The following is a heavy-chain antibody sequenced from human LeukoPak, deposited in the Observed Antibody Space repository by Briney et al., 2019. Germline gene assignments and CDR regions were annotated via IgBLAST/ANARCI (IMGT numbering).Heavy chain of an antibody. CDR2: ISGSSNTI. CDR1: GFTFSSYA. CDR3: ARSSSGWYLFDY. D-gene: IGHD6-19*01. Sequence: GGSLRLSCAASGFTFSSYAMHWVRQAPGKGLEWLSYISGSSNTIYYADSVKGRFTISRDNAKNSLFLHMNSLRAEDTAIYYCARSSSGWYLFDYWGQGTLGTVSS. V-gene: IGHV3-48*01. J-gene: IGHJ4*02.